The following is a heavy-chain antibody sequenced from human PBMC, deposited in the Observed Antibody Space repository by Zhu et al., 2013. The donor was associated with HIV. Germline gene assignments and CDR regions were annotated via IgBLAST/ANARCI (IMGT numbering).Heavy chain of an antibody. Sequence: QVQLVQSGAEVKKPGASVKVSCKASGYTFTGYYMHWVRQAPGQGLEWMGWINPNSGGTNYAQKFQGWVTMTRDTSISTAYMELSRLRSDDTAVYYCARERRDWSIAARHAYYYGMDVWGQGTTGHRLL. CDR1: GYTFTGYY. J-gene: IGHJ6*02. D-gene: IGHD6-6*01. V-gene: IGHV1-2*04. CDR2: INPNSGGT. CDR3: ARERRDWSIAARHAYYYGMDV.